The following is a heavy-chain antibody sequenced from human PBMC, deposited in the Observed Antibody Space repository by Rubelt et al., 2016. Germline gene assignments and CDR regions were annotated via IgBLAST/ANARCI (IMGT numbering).Heavy chain of an antibody. CDR2: INHSGST. CDR3: ARGRWRDYTKNYYGMDV. J-gene: IGHJ6*02. CDR1: GGSFSGYY. Sequence: QVQLQQWGAGLLKPSETLSLTCAVYGGSFSGYYWSWIRQPPGYGLEWIGEINHSGSTNYNPSLKSRVTISVDTSKNEFSLKLSSVTVADTAVYYWARGRWRDYTKNYYGMDVWGQGTTVTVSS. D-gene: IGHD4-11*01. V-gene: IGHV4-34*01.